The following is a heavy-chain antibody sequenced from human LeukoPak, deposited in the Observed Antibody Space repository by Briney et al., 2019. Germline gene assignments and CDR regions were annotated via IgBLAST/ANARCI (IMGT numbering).Heavy chain of an antibody. J-gene: IGHJ5*02. V-gene: IGHV3-23*01. D-gene: IGHD2-15*01. Sequence: GGSLRLSCAASGFIVRNYYLSWVRQAPGKGLEWVSAISGSGGSTYYADSVKGRFTISRDNSKNTLYLQMNSLRAEDTAVYYCAKGYCSGGSCYYPTSGFDPWGQGTLVTVSS. CDR2: ISGSGGST. CDR1: GFIVRNYY. CDR3: AKGYCSGGSCYYPTSGFDP.